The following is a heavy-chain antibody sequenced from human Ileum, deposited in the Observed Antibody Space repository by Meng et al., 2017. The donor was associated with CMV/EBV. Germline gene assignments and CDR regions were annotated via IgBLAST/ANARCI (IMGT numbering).Heavy chain of an antibody. J-gene: IGHJ4*02. CDR2: IYYSGST. CDR1: GDSLSTGDYY. CDR3: AREGGGWYFDS. D-gene: IGHD6-19*01. V-gene: IGHV4-30-4*01. Sequence: QVQLQESGPGLVKPSQTLSLTCTVPGDSLSTGDYYWSWIRQPPGKGPEWIGYIYYSGSTLYNPSLKSPVTISLDKSKNQFSLRLRSVTAADTAVYFCAREGGGWYFDSWGQGTLVTDSS.